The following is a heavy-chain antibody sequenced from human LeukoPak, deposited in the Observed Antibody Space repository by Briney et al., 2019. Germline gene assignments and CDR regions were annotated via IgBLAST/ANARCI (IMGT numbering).Heavy chain of an antibody. CDR3: ARPFRRNYFDY. CDR1: GFTVSSYE. J-gene: IGHJ4*02. D-gene: IGHD3-10*01. CDR2: ISSSASTI. Sequence: GRSLRLSCAAAGFTVSSYEMNSVSQAPGKWLEWGSYISSSASTIYYAYSVKCRFTISRHNTNNSRYLQMNSLRAQDTVAYHCARPFRRNYFDYWGQGTLVTVSS. V-gene: IGHV3-48*03.